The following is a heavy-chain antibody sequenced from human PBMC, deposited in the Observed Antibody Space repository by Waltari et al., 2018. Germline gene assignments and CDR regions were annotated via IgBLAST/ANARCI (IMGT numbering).Heavy chain of an antibody. CDR1: GGSFSGYY. CDR3: ARSGPSSSLDY. CDR2: INHSGST. J-gene: IGHJ4*02. V-gene: IGHV4-34*01. D-gene: IGHD6-6*01. Sequence: QVQLQQWGAGLLKPSETLSLTCAVYGGSFSGYYWSWIRPPPGKGLEVIGEINHSGSTNYNPSLKSRVTISIDTSKNQFSLKLSSVTAADTAVYYCARSGPSSSLDYWGQGTLVTVSS.